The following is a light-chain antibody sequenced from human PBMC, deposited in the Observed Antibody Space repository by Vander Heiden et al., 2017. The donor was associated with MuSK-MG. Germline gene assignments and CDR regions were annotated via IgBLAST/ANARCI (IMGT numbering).Light chain of an antibody. CDR2: EGS. Sequence: QSALTQPASVSGSPGPSITIPCTGTSDDVGRYNLVSWFQQHPGKVPKLLIYEGSKRPSGVSNRFSVSKSGAMASLTISGLQAEDEADYYCCSFAHTGAWVFGGGTKL. CDR1: SDDVGRYNL. V-gene: IGLV2-23*01. J-gene: IGLJ3*02. CDR3: CSFAHTGAWV.